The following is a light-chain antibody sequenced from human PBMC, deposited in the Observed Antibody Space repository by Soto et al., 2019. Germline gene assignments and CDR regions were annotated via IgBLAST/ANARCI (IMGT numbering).Light chain of an antibody. Sequence: EIVMTQSPASLSVSPGDGATLSCRASQSVASNVAWYQQKPGQGPRLLIHGASTRAVGVPARFSGSGSGTDFTINISSLPSEDFSVYYCQQYQHWTPQYPFGQGTKLQIK. V-gene: IGKV3-15*01. CDR2: GAS. J-gene: IGKJ2*01. CDR3: QQYQHWTPQYP. CDR1: QSVASN.